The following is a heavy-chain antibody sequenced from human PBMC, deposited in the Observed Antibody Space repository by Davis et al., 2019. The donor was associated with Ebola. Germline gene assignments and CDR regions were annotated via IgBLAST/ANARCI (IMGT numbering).Heavy chain of an antibody. CDR1: GFTFSSYSM. Sequence: GSLRLSCAASGFTFSSYSMNWVRQPPGKGLEWIGEIYHSGSTNYNPSLKSRVTISVDKSKNQFSLKLSSVTAADTAVYYCARDGGWIQEYYFDYWGQGTLVTVSS. CDR3: ARDGGWIQEYYFDY. V-gene: IGHV4-4*02. J-gene: IGHJ4*02. D-gene: IGHD5-18*01. CDR2: IYHSGST.